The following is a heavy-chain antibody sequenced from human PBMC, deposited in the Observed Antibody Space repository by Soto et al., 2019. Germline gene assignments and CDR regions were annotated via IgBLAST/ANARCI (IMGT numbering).Heavy chain of an antibody. CDR2: ILHSGST. D-gene: IGHD3-16*01. CDR3: ARVSSRMINAFDI. Sequence: SETLSLTCAVNGGSFIGYYWSWIRQPPGKGLEWIGEILHSGSTNYKPSLKSRVTMSVDTSKNQFSLKLTSVTAADTAVYYCARVSSRMINAFDIWGQGTMVT. J-gene: IGHJ3*02. V-gene: IGHV4-34*12. CDR1: GGSFIGYY.